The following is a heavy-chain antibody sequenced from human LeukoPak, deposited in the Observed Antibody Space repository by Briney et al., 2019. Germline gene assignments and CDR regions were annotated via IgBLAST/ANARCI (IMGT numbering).Heavy chain of an antibody. Sequence: GGSLILSCAASGFTFSSYAMSWVRQAPGKGLEWVSAISGSADRTYYADSVKGRFTISRDNSKNTLYLQMNSLRPEDTAIYYCAKESPYGSGSRNYYFHYWGQGTLVTVSS. CDR1: GFTFSSYA. D-gene: IGHD3-10*01. V-gene: IGHV3-23*01. CDR2: ISGSADRT. J-gene: IGHJ4*02. CDR3: AKESPYGSGSRNYYFHY.